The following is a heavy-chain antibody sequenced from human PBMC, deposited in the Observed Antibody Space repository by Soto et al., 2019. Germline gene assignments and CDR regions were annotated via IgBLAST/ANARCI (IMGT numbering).Heavy chain of an antibody. V-gene: IGHV4-39*01. D-gene: IGHD3-22*01. Sequence: QVQLQESGPGLVKPSETLSLTCTVSGDSVTISDYYWGWIRQPPGKGLEWIGSIHYSGSTYYNPSLKSRVTISGDTSKKQFSLTLTSVTAADAAMYYCAAHDSGGYYAEYWGQGTLVTVSA. CDR3: AAHDSGGYYAEY. CDR2: IHYSGST. J-gene: IGHJ4*02. CDR1: GDSVTISDYY.